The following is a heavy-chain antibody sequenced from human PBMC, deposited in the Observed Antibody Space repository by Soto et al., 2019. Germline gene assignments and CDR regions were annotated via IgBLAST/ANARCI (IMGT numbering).Heavy chain of an antibody. D-gene: IGHD2-21*02. Sequence: VQLQESGPGLVKPSQTLSLTCTVSGGSISSGGYYWSWIRQHPGKGQEWIGYIYYSGSTYYNPSLKSRVTISVDTSKNQFSLKLSSVTAADTAVYYCARSHIVVVTAIGAFDYWGQGTLVTVSS. J-gene: IGHJ4*02. CDR1: GGSISSGGYY. V-gene: IGHV4-31*03. CDR2: IYYSGST. CDR3: ARSHIVVVTAIGAFDY.